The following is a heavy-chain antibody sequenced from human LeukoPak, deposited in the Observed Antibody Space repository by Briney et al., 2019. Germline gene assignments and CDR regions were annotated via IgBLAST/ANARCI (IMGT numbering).Heavy chain of an antibody. CDR3: ARRSGSDALDI. V-gene: IGHV5-51*01. Sequence: GESLKISCKGSGYSFTSYWIAWVRQMPGKGLEWMGIIYPGDSYTTYSPSFQGQVTISADKSISTAYLQWRSLKASDTAMYYCARRSGSDALDIWGQGTIVTVSS. CDR2: IYPGDSYT. J-gene: IGHJ3*02. D-gene: IGHD3-10*01. CDR1: GYSFTSYW.